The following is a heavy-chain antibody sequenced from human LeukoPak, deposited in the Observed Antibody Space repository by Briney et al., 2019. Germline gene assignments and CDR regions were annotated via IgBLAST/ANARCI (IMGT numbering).Heavy chain of an antibody. V-gene: IGHV4-39*07. J-gene: IGHJ5*02. CDR3: ARGRYEVASPTQYNWFDP. Sequence: SETLSLTCTVSGGSISSSSYYWGWIRQPPGKGLEWIGSIYYSGSTYYNPSLKSRVTISVDTSKNQFSLKLSSVTAADTAVYYCARGRYEVASPTQYNWFDPWGQGTLVTVSS. CDR2: IYYSGST. D-gene: IGHD6-6*01. CDR1: GGSISSSSYY.